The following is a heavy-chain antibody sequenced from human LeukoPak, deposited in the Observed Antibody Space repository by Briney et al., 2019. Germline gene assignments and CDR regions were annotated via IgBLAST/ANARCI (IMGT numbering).Heavy chain of an antibody. D-gene: IGHD5-18*01. Sequence: SETLSLTCPVSGGSLSSYYWSWIRQPPGKGLEWIGYIYYSGSTNYNPSLKSRVTISVDTYKNQFSLKLSSVTAADTAVYYCARGALTRGYSYGSFDYWGQGTLVTVSS. CDR1: GGSLSSYY. V-gene: IGHV4-59*01. CDR3: ARGALTRGYSYGSFDY. J-gene: IGHJ4*02. CDR2: IYYSGST.